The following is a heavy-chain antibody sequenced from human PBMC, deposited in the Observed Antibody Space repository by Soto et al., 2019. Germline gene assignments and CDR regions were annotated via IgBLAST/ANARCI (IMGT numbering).Heavy chain of an antibody. CDR1: GFTFSSYG. V-gene: IGHV3-33*01. J-gene: IGHJ4*02. CDR2: IWYDGSNK. D-gene: IGHD6-19*01. Sequence: LSCAASGFTFSSYGMHWVRQAPGKGLEWVAVIWYDGSNKYYAESVKGRFTISRDNSKNTLYLQMDNLRAEDTAVYYCARDSHVGSGWQLTADYWGQGTLVTVSS. CDR3: ARDSHVGSGWQLTADY.